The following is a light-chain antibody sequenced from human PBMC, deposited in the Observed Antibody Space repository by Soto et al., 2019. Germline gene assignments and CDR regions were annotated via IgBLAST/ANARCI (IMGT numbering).Light chain of an antibody. CDR2: GAS. V-gene: IGKV3-20*01. J-gene: IGKJ4*01. CDR1: QSVSSSY. Sequence: EIVLTQSPGTLSLSPGERATLSCRASQSVSSSYLAWYQQKPGQAPRLLIYGASSRATGIPDRLSGSGSGTDFTLTISRLEPEDFAVYYCQQYGSSPLTFGGGTNVEIK. CDR3: QQYGSSPLT.